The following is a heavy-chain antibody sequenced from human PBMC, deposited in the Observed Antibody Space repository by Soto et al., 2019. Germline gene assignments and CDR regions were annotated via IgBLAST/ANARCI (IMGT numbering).Heavy chain of an antibody. CDR1: GVNFETHY. V-gene: IGHV3-13*01. CDR3: ARGRANDFVSSLPPMFDP. Sequence: LRLSCVASGVNFETHYMHWVRQDPGKGLEWVPRRGTLFDRCYPDSVKGRFTISRENAKTSVFLQKNKLRTGDTGIYYCARGRANDFVSSLPPMFDPRGQGTLVTVSS. CDR2: RGTLFDR. D-gene: IGHD1-1*01. J-gene: IGHJ5*02.